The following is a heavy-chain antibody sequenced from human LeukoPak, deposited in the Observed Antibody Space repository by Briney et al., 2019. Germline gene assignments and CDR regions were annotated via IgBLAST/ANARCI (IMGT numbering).Heavy chain of an antibody. V-gene: IGHV3-30*02. CDR2: IRYDGSDK. CDR3: AKDLRGGGRFFDY. D-gene: IGHD3-16*01. J-gene: IGHJ4*02. CDR1: GFTFSTYG. Sequence: GGSLRLSCAASGFTFSTYGMHWVRQAPGKGLERVAFIRYDGSDKFYADSVKGRFTLSRDNSKNTLYLQMNSLRAEDTAVYYCAKDLRGGGRFFDYWGQGTLVTVSS.